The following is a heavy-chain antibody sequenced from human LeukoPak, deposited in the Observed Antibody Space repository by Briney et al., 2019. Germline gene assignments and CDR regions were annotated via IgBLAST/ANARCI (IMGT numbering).Heavy chain of an antibody. CDR1: GLLFTNYA. Sequence: GGSLRLSCAASGLLFTNYAMNWVRQAPGKGLEWVSYISSSSSTIYYADSVKGRFTISRDNAKNSLYLQMNSLRAEDTAVYYCAREKGGDYWGQGTLVTVSS. CDR3: AREKGGDY. J-gene: IGHJ4*02. D-gene: IGHD3-16*01. V-gene: IGHV3-48*04. CDR2: ISSSSSTI.